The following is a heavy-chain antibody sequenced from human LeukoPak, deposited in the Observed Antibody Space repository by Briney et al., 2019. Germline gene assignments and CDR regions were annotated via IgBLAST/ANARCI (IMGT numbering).Heavy chain of an antibody. D-gene: IGHD2-15*01. CDR2: IKQDGSEK. CDR1: RFTLTIYC. CDR3: ARVESRGYCSGGSCLGDAFDI. V-gene: IGHV3-7*05. Sequence: TGGCQRLSRAASRFTLTIYCTSCVRQGPGKGLEWVAKIKQDGSEKYYVDSVKGRFTISRDNAKNSLYLQMNSLRAEDTAVYYCARVESRGYCSGGSCLGDAFDIWGQGTMVTVSS. J-gene: IGHJ3*02.